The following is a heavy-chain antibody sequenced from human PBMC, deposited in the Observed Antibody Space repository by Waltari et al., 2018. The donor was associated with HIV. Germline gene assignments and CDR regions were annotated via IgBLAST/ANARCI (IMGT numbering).Heavy chain of an antibody. J-gene: IGHJ4*02. CDR1: GFTFSSYW. CDR2: INSGGSST. V-gene: IGHV3-74*01. CDR3: ATFPINDHSNKRLGY. Sequence: EVQLVESGGGLVQPGGSLRLSCAASGFTFSSYWMHWVRQAPGKGLVWVSRINSGGSSTTYADSVKGRFTTSRDNAKNTLYLQMNSLRDEDTAVYYCATFPINDHSNKRLGYWGQGTLVTVSS. D-gene: IGHD4-4*01.